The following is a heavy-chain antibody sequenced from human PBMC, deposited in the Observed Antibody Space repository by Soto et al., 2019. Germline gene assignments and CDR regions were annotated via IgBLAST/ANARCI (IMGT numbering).Heavy chain of an antibody. CDR2: IIPIFGTA. V-gene: IGHV1-69*01. J-gene: IGHJ6*02. D-gene: IGHD3-3*01. CDR1: GGTFSSYA. CDR3: ARDRDSITIFGVVIYYGMDV. Sequence: QVQLVQSGAEVKKPGSSVKVSCKASGGTFSSYAISWVRQAPGQGLEWMGGIIPIFGTANYAQKFQGRVTITADESTSTAYMELSSLSSEDTAVYYCARDRDSITIFGVVIYYGMDVWGQGTTVTVSS.